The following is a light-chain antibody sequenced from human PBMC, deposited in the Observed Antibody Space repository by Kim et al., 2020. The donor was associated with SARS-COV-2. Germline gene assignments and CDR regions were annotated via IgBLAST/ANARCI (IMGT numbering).Light chain of an antibody. Sequence: ASVGDRVTITCQASHDISNYLSWYQQKPGKVPKLLIYDASNLETGVPSRFSGSGSGTDFSFTITSVQPEDIATYYCQQYDSLPLTFAGGTKLEI. CDR3: QQYDSLPLT. CDR2: DAS. J-gene: IGKJ4*01. V-gene: IGKV1-33*01. CDR1: HDISNY.